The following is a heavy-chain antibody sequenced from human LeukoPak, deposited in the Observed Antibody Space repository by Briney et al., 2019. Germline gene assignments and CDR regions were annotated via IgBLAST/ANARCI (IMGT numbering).Heavy chain of an antibody. J-gene: IGHJ3*02. D-gene: IGHD1-26*01. CDR1: GYTFTSYY. CDR3: ASLYSGSYPSTDAFDI. Sequence: ASVKVSCKASGYTFTSYYMYWVRPAPGQGLEWMGIINPSGGSTSYAQRFQGRVTMTRDTSTSTVYMELSSLRSEDTAVYYCASLYSGSYPSTDAFDIWGQGTMVTVSS. CDR2: INPSGGST. V-gene: IGHV1-46*01.